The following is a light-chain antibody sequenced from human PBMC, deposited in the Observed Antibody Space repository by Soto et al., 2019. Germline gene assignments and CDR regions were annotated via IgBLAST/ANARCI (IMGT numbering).Light chain of an antibody. Sequence: DRKITQSRATVDLSVPRIINKTIRASQSSSSYLNWYQQKPGKAPKLLIYAASTLYGGVPSRFSCSGSGTDSAYAFASGQAEDLAIYYWQQPRMLLATVGGGPRWIS. CDR1: QSSSSY. CDR2: AAS. V-gene: IGKV1-39*01. CDR3: QQPRMLLAT. J-gene: IGKJ4*02.